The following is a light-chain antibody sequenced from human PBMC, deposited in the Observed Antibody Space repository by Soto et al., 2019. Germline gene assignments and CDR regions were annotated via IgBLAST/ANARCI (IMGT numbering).Light chain of an antibody. J-gene: IGKJ1*01. CDR3: QDAAKLPWT. V-gene: IGKV2D-29*01. Sequence: MVVPQAPNSLSATPGQPDSISCKSSQSLLHSDGKTYLSWYLQKPGQPPKLLISEVSNRFSGIPDRFSGSGSGTDITLIISIRNPEDSALYYMQDAAKLPWTFGQGTKVDIK. CDR1: QSLLHSDGKTY. CDR2: EVS.